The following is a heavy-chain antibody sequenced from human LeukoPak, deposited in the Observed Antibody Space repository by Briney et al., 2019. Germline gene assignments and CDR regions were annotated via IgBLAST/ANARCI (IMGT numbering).Heavy chain of an antibody. CDR2: IIPILGIA. J-gene: IGHJ4*02. D-gene: IGHD3-22*01. CDR3: ANNYYDSSALDY. CDR1: GGTFSSYA. V-gene: IGHV1-69*04. Sequence: GASVKVSCKASGGTFSSYAISWVRQAPGQGLEWMGRIIPILGIANYAQKFQGRVTITADKSTSTAYMELSSLRSEDTAVYYCANNYYDSSALDYWGQGTLVTVSS.